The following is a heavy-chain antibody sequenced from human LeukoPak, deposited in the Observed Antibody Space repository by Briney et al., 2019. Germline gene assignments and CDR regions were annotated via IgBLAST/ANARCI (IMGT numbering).Heavy chain of an antibody. J-gene: IGHJ5*02. V-gene: IGHV4-31*03. CDR3: ARDITGTTFDP. CDR2: IYYSGST. D-gene: IGHD1-14*01. CDR1: GGSISSGGYY. Sequence: SQTLSLTCTVSGGSISSGGYYWSWIRQHPGKGLEWIGYIYYSGSTYYNLSLKSRVTISVDTSKNQFSLKLSSVTAADTAVYYCARDITGTTFDPWGQGTLVTVSS.